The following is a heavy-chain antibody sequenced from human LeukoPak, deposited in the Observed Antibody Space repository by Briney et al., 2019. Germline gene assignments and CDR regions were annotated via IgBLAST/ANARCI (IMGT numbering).Heavy chain of an antibody. CDR3: AGGDFRPPDYYFDY. D-gene: IGHD3-16*01. CDR2: IIPILGIA. J-gene: IGHJ4*02. Sequence: SVKVSCKASGGTFSSYAISWVRQAPGQGLEWMGRIIPILGIANYAQKFQGRVTITADKSTSTADMELSSLRSEDTAVYYCAGGDFRPPDYYFDYWGQGTLVTVSS. CDR1: GGTFSSYA. V-gene: IGHV1-69*04.